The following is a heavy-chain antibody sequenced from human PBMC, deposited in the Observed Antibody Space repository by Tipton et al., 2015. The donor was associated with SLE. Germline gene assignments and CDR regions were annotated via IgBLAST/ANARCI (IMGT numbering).Heavy chain of an antibody. CDR2: VFYSGST. V-gene: IGHV4-59*12. Sequence: TLSLTCTVSGGSINNYYWSLIRQTPGKGLEWIGNVFYSGSTHYNPSLKSRVIMSVDTSKNQFSLKLSSVTAADTAVYYCARDRADGGFLEWGYYYYYMDVWGKGTTVTVSS. CDR3: ARDRADGGFLEWGYYYYYMDV. D-gene: IGHD3-3*01. CDR1: GGSINNYY. J-gene: IGHJ6*03.